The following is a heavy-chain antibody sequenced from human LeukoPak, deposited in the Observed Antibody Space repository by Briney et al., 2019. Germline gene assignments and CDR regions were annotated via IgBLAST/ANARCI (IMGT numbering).Heavy chain of an antibody. CDR3: ARDGELYSGSKGLFDI. CDR2: ISANNGNT. J-gene: IGHJ3*02. V-gene: IGHV1-18*01. Sequence: ASVKVSCKASGYTFSSYGIGWVRQAPGQGLDWMGWISANNGNTNYAQKLQGRVTMTTDTSTSTAYMELRSLRSDDTAVYYCARDGELYSGSKGLFDIWGQGTMVTVSS. D-gene: IGHD1-26*01. CDR1: GYTFSSYG.